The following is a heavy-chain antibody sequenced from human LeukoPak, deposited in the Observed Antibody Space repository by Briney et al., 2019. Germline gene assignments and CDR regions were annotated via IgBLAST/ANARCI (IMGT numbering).Heavy chain of an antibody. D-gene: IGHD3-3*01. CDR1: GYTFTGYY. CDR3: ARDPTRATIFGVEGG. CDR2: INPNSGGT. Sequence: ASVKVSCKASGYTFTGYYMHWVRQAPGQGPEWMGRINPNSGGTNYAQKFQGRVTMTRDTSISTAYMELSRMRSDDTAVYFCARDPTRATIFGVEGGWGQGTLVTVSS. J-gene: IGHJ4*02. V-gene: IGHV1-2*06.